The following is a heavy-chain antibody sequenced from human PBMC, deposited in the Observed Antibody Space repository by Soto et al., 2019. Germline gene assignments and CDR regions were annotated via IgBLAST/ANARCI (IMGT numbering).Heavy chain of an antibody. CDR1: GFTFSSYG. Sequence: QVQLVESGGGVVQPGRSLRLSCAASGFTFSSYGMHWVRQAPGKGLEWVAVISYDGSNKYYADSVKGRFTISRDNSKNTLYLQMNSLRADDTAVYYCAKDSSSCYGDFYDCEYFQHWGQGTLVTVSS. CDR2: ISYDGSNK. V-gene: IGHV3-30*18. CDR3: AKDSSSCYGDFYDCEYFQH. J-gene: IGHJ1*01. D-gene: IGHD4-17*01.